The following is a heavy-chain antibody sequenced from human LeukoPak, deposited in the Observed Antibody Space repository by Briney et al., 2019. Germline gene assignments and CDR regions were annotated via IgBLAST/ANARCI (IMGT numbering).Heavy chain of an antibody. D-gene: IGHD7-27*01. Sequence: SETLSLTCTVSGGSISSYYWSWIRQPAGKGLEWIGYIYYSGSTNYNPSLKSRVTISVDTSKNQFSLKLSSVTAADTAVYYCARELGIGGNFDYWGQGTLVTVSS. J-gene: IGHJ4*02. V-gene: IGHV4-59*01. CDR3: ARELGIGGNFDY. CDR1: GGSISSYY. CDR2: IYYSGST.